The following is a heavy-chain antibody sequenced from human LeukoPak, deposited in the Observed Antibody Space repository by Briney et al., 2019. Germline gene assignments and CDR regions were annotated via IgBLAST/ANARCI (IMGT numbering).Heavy chain of an antibody. V-gene: IGHV3-23*01. J-gene: IGHJ4*02. Sequence: GGSLRLSCAASGFTFSSYAMSWVRQAPGKGLEWVSAISGSGGSTYYADSVKGRFTISRDNSKNTLYLQMNSLRAEDTAVYYCAKSTGLRWCTGKYYFDYWGQGTLVTVSS. CDR2: ISGSGGST. CDR1: GFTFSSYA. CDR3: AKSTGLRWCTGKYYFDY. D-gene: IGHD4-23*01.